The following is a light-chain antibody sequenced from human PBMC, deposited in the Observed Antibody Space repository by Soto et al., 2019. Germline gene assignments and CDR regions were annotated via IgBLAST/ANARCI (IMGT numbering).Light chain of an antibody. Sequence: IVLTQSPATLSLSPGERATLSCRASQSIASHLAWYQQRPGQPPRLLIYDSTNRVAGIPDTFSGSGSWTDFTLTISSLEPEDFAVYYCQQRGSWPITFGPGTKVDL. CDR3: QQRGSWPIT. J-gene: IGKJ3*01. CDR2: DST. V-gene: IGKV3-11*01. CDR1: QSIASH.